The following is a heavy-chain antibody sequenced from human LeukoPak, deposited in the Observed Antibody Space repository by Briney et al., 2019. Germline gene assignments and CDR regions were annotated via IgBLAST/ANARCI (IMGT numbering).Heavy chain of an antibody. V-gene: IGHV1-18*01. J-gene: IGHJ5*02. Sequence: ASVKVSCKASGYTFTSYGISWVRQAPGQGLEWMGWISAYNGNTNYAQKLQGRATMTTDTSTSTAYMELRSLRSDDTAVYYCARAPSAPRLGNWFDPWGQGTLVTVSS. D-gene: IGHD4-11*01. CDR1: GYTFTSYG. CDR3: ARAPSAPRLGNWFDP. CDR2: ISAYNGNT.